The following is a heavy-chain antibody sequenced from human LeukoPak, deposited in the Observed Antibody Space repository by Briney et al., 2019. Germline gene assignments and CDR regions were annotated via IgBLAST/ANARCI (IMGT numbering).Heavy chain of an antibody. D-gene: IGHD6-13*01. J-gene: IGHJ5*02. Sequence: TGGSLRLSCAASGFTFSSYVMHWVRQAPGKGLEWVAVISYDGSNKYYADSVKGRFTISRDNSKNTLYLQMNSLRAEDTAVYYCARDRNSSSWHWFDPWGQGTLVTVSS. CDR1: GFTFSSYV. V-gene: IGHV3-30*04. CDR3: ARDRNSSSWHWFDP. CDR2: ISYDGSNK.